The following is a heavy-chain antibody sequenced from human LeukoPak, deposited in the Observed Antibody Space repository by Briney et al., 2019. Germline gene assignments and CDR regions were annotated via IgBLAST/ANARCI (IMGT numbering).Heavy chain of an antibody. CDR1: GFTVSSNY. J-gene: IGHJ5*02. V-gene: IGHV3-53*01. CDR2: IYGGGNI. CDR3: ARDRSIMVPTRVSVNAGFDP. D-gene: IGHD3-10*01. Sequence: GGSLRLSCAASGFTVSSNYMNWVRQAPGKGLEWVSVIYGGGNIYYADSVKGRFTISRDNSKNTLYLQMNSLRAEDTAVYYCARDRSIMVPTRVSVNAGFDPWGQGTLVTVSS.